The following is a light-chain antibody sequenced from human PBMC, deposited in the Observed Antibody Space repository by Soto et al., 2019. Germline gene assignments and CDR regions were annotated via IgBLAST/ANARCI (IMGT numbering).Light chain of an antibody. V-gene: IGKV3-20*01. J-gene: IGKJ4*01. Sequence: ENVLTQSPGTLSLSPGERATLSCRASQGVTSTYLAWYQQKPGQAPRLLIYGASSRATGIPDRFSGSGSGTDFTFTISTLEPEDFAVYYCQQYGTSPTFGGGTKVEIK. CDR1: QGVTSTY. CDR3: QQYGTSPT. CDR2: GAS.